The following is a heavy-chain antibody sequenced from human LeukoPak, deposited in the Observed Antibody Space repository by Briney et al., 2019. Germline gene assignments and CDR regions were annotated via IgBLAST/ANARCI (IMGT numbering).Heavy chain of an antibody. CDR1: GYSFTNYW. CDR2: IYAGDSDT. J-gene: IGHJ3*02. V-gene: IGHV5-51*01. Sequence: GESLKISCKGSGYSFTNYWIGWVRQMPGKGLEWMGIIYAGDSDTRYRPSFQGQVTISADKSVSTAYLQWSSLKASDTAMCYCARRPLYSSGAFDIWGQGTMVTVSS. CDR3: ARRPLYSSGAFDI. D-gene: IGHD6-19*01.